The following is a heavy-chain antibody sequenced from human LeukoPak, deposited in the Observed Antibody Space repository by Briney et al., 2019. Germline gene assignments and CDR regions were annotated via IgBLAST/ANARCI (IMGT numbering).Heavy chain of an antibody. J-gene: IGHJ4*02. Sequence: ASVKVSCKASGYTFTGYYMHWVRQAPGQGLEWMGWINPNSGGTNYAQKFQGRVTMTRDTSISTAYMELSRLRSDDTAVYYCARDPYDILTGYQDYWGQGTLVTVSS. CDR3: ARDPYDILTGYQDY. CDR2: INPNSGGT. D-gene: IGHD3-9*01. V-gene: IGHV1-2*02. CDR1: GYTFTGYY.